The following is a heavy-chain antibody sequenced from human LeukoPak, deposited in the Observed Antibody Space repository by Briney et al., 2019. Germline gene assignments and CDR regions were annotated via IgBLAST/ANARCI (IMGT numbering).Heavy chain of an antibody. D-gene: IGHD4-17*01. CDR3: ARRGGKNYGDYLLYYYYMDV. CDR1: GYTFSSYG. Sequence: GASVKVSCKAYGYTFSSYGSSWVRQAPGQGLEWMGCISAYNGDTHYAQKFQGRVTMTTDTSTSTAYMELRSLRSDDTAMYYCARRGGKNYGDYLLYYYYMDVWGKGTTVTVSS. J-gene: IGHJ6*03. CDR2: ISAYNGDT. V-gene: IGHV1-18*01.